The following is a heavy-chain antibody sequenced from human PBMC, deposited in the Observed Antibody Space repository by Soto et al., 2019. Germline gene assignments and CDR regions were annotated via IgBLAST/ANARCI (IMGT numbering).Heavy chain of an antibody. D-gene: IGHD2-2*01. V-gene: IGHV4-4*02. CDR2: IYHSGST. J-gene: IGHJ4*02. CDR3: ARGGDVVVPTALDY. CDR1: GGSINSSNW. Sequence: QVQLQESGPGLVKPSGTLSLTCAVSGGSINSSNWWSWVRQPPGKGLEWIGEIYHSGSTNYNPSLKSRVPISVDKSKNQFSLNLSSMTAADTAVYYCARGGDVVVPTALDYWGQGTLVTVSS.